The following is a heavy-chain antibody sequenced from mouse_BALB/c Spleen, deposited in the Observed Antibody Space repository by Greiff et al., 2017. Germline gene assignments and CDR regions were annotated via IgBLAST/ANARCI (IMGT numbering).Heavy chain of an antibody. CDR3: ARLGFDY. CDR1: GYTFTDYN. V-gene: IGHV1-18*01. Sequence: VHVKQSGPELVKPGASVKIPCKASGYTFTDYNMDWVKQSHGKSLEWIGDINPNNGGTIYNQKFKGKATLSVDKSSSTAYMELRSLTSEDTAVYYCARLGFDYWGQGTTLTVSS. J-gene: IGHJ2*01. CDR2: INPNNGGT.